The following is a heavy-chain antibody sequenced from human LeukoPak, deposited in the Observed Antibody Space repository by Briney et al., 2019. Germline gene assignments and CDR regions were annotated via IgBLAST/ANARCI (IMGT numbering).Heavy chain of an antibody. CDR3: ARENGLDV. Sequence: ASVKVSCKTSGYTFTGYYMHWVRQAPGQGLEWMGWINPNTGGTNYAQHFQGRVTMTRDTSISTAYMELSRLRSDDTAVYYCARENGLDVWGQGTTVTVSS. D-gene: IGHD2-8*01. J-gene: IGHJ6*02. CDR1: GYTFTGYY. CDR2: INPNTGGT. V-gene: IGHV1-2*02.